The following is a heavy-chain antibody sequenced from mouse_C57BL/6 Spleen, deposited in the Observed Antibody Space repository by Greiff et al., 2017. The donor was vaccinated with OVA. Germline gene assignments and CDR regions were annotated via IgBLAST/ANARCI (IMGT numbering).Heavy chain of an antibody. V-gene: IGHV1-50*01. CDR1: GYTFTSYW. D-gene: IGHD1-1*01. J-gene: IGHJ1*03. Sequence: VQLQQPGAELVKPGASVKLSCKASGYTFTSYWMQWVQQRPGQGLEWIGEIDPSDSYTNYNQKFKGKATLTVDTSSSTAYMQLSSLTSEDSAVYYCANYDGSSYGYFDVWGTGTTVTVSS. CDR2: IDPSDSYT. CDR3: ANYDGSSYGYFDV.